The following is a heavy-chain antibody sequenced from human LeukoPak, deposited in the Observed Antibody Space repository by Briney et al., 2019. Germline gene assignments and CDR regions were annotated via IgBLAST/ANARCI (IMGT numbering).Heavy chain of an antibody. CDR3: ASSGRVAAAGPRP. CDR2: IKQDGSEK. J-gene: IGHJ4*02. Sequence: PGGSLRLSCAASGFTFSSYWMSWVRQAPGKGLEWVANIKQDGSEKYYVDSVKGRFTISRDNAKNSLYLQMNSVRAEDTAVYYCASSGRVAAAGPRPRGQGTLVTVSS. CDR1: GFTFSSYW. V-gene: IGHV3-7*01. D-gene: IGHD6-13*01.